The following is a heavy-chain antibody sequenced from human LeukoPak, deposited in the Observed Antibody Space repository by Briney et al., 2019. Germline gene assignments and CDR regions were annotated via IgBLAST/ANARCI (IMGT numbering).Heavy chain of an antibody. J-gene: IGHJ5*02. CDR2: ISAYNGNT. Sequence: GESLKISCKASGYTFTSYGISWVRQAPGQGLEGMGWISAYNGNTNYAQKLQGRVNMTTDTSTSTAYMELRSLRSDDTAVYYCARDYLDIVVVTAANSFDPWGQGTLVTVSS. CDR1: GYTFTSYG. D-gene: IGHD2-2*03. CDR3: ARDYLDIVVVTAANSFDP. V-gene: IGHV1-18*01.